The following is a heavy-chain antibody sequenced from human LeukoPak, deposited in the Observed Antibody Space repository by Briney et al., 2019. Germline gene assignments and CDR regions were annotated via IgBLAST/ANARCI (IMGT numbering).Heavy chain of an antibody. V-gene: IGHV3-7*04. J-gene: IGHJ4*02. D-gene: IGHD6-19*01. CDR3: ARVGSGWLGY. Sequence: GESLKISCAASGFTFSNYWMSWVRQAPGKGLEWVAYIKQDGSEKYYVDSVKGRFTISRDNAKNSLYLQMNSLRVEDTAVYYCARVGSGWLGYWGQGSLVTVSS. CDR1: GFTFSNYW. CDR2: IKQDGSEK.